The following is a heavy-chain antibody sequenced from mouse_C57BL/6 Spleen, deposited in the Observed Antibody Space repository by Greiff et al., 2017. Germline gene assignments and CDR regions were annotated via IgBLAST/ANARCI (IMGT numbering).Heavy chain of an antibody. J-gene: IGHJ2*01. Sequence: VQLQQSGPELVKPGASVKISCKASGYSFTDYNMNWVKQSTGKSLEWIGVINPNYGTTSYNQKFKGKATLTVDQSSSTAYMQLNSLTSDASAVYYCARSERIATVEEEGYFDYWGQGTTLTVSS. V-gene: IGHV1-39*01. CDR2: INPNYGTT. CDR3: ARSERIATVEEEGYFDY. CDR1: GYSFTDYN. D-gene: IGHD1-1*01.